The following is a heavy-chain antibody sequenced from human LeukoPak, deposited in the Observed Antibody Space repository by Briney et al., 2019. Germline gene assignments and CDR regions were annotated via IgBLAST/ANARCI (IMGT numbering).Heavy chain of an antibody. CDR3: AREWFGELLDGY. D-gene: IGHD3-10*01. Sequence: GGSLRLSCAASGFTFSSYSMNWVRQAPGKGLEWVSSISSSSSYIYYADSVKGRFTISRDNAKNSLYLQMNSLRVEDTAVYYCAREWFGELLDGYWGQGTLVTVSS. V-gene: IGHV3-21*01. J-gene: IGHJ4*02. CDR1: GFTFSSYS. CDR2: ISSSSSYI.